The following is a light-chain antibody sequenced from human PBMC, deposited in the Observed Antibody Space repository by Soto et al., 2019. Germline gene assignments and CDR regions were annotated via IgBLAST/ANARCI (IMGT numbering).Light chain of an antibody. CDR1: QGISSA. Sequence: AIQLTQSPSSLSASVGDRVTITCRASQGISSALAWYQQKPGKAPKLLIYDASSVESGVPSRFSGSGSGTDFTLTISSLQPDDFASYYCQQFNSYSLFGPGTKVEIK. J-gene: IGKJ3*01. CDR3: QQFNSYSL. CDR2: DAS. V-gene: IGKV1-13*02.